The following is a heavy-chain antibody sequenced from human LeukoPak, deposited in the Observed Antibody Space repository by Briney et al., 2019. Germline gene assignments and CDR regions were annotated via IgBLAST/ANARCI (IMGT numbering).Heavy chain of an antibody. Sequence: PGGSLRLSCAASGFTVSSNYMSWVRQAPGKGLEWVSVIYSGGSTYYADSVKGRFTISRDNSKNTLYLQMNSLRVEDTAVYYCAKGSSSSRPYYFDSWGQGTLVTVSS. CDR2: IYSGGST. D-gene: IGHD6-6*01. J-gene: IGHJ4*02. CDR3: AKGSSSSRPYYFDS. CDR1: GFTVSSNY. V-gene: IGHV3-66*01.